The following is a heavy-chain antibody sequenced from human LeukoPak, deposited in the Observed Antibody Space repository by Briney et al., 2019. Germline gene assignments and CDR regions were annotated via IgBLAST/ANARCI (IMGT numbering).Heavy chain of an antibody. J-gene: IGHJ4*02. V-gene: IGHV3-30*02. D-gene: IGHD1-1*01. CDR1: GFTLRGYG. CDR3: XKDTPTTGYHLDS. CDR2: IRYDGSDK. Sequence: XGSLXLSCAASGFTLRGYGMHWVRQAPGKGLEWVAFIRYDGSDKSYADSVKGRFTISRDNSENTLYMQINSLRVEDTAVYYCXKDTPTTGYHLDSWGQGTLVTVSS.